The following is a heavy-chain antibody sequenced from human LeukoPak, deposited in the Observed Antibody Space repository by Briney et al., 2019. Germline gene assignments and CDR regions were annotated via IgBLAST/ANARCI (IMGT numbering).Heavy chain of an antibody. Sequence: ASVKVSCKASGYTFTSYGISWVRQAPGQGLEWMGWISAYNGNTNYAQKLQGRVTMTTDTSTNTAYMELRSLRSDDTAVYYCARRDSELLWFGEPLDYWGQGTLVTVSS. V-gene: IGHV1-18*01. J-gene: IGHJ4*02. CDR1: GYTFTSYG. D-gene: IGHD3-10*01. CDR2: ISAYNGNT. CDR3: ARRDSELLWFGEPLDY.